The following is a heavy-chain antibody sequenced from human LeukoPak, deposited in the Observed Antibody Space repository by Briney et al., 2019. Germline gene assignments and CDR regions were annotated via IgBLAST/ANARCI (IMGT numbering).Heavy chain of an antibody. CDR3: AKDISPRPDYFDY. Sequence: PGRSLRLSCAASGFIFDDYAMHWVRQAPGKGLEWVSGISWNSGSIGYADSVKGRFTISRDNAKNSLYLQMNSLRAEDTALYYCAKDISPRPDYFDYWGQGTLVTVSS. V-gene: IGHV3-9*01. D-gene: IGHD6-6*01. CDR1: GFIFDDYA. CDR2: ISWNSGSI. J-gene: IGHJ4*02.